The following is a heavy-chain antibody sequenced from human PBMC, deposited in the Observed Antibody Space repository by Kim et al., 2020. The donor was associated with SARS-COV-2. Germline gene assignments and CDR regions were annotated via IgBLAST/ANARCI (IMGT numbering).Heavy chain of an antibody. J-gene: IGHJ4*02. CDR3: ARDPPYYYDSSGYRVDY. Sequence: VKGRFTISSDNAKNSLYLQMNSLRAEYTAVYYCARDPPYYYDSSGYRVDYWGQGTLVTVSS. D-gene: IGHD3-22*01. V-gene: IGHV3-21*01.